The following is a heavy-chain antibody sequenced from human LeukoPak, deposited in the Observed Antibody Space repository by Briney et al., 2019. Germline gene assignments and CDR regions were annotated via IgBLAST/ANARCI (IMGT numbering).Heavy chain of an antibody. V-gene: IGHV1-18*01. CDR3: ARDPGWHFWSGYYTPAFDY. CDR2: ISAYNGNT. CDR1: GYTFTSYG. Sequence: GASVKVSCKASGYTFTSYGISWVRQAPGQGLEWMGWISAYNGNTNYAQKLQGRVTMTTDTSTSTAYMELRSLRSDDTAVYYCARDPGWHFWSGYYTPAFDYWGQGTLVTVSS. D-gene: IGHD3-3*02. J-gene: IGHJ4*02.